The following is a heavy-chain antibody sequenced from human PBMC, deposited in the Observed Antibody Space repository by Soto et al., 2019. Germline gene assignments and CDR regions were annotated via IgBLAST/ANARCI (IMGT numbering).Heavy chain of an antibody. CDR2: ISGRGDDT. D-gene: IGHD3-22*01. CDR1: GFTFSSYA. J-gene: IGHJ4*02. V-gene: IGHV3-23*01. CDR3: ARAQPTYSSSYFDY. Sequence: EVQLLESGGDLVQPGGSLRLSCAASGFTFSSYAMSWVRQAPGKGLEWVSTISGRGDDTYYTDSVKGRFTISRDNSKNTLYVHMNSLRADDTAVYYCARAQPTYSSSYFDYWGLGTLVTVSS.